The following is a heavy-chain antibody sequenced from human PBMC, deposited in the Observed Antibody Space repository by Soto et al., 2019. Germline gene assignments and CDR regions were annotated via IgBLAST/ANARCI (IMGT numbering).Heavy chain of an antibody. Sequence: SQTLSLTCAVYGGSFSGYYWSWIRQPPGKGLEWIGEINHSGSTNYNPSLKSRVTISVDTSKNQFSLKLSSVTAADTAVYYCARGVYDILTGYSVDAFDIWGQGTMVTVSS. CDR3: ARGVYDILTGYSVDAFDI. D-gene: IGHD3-9*01. V-gene: IGHV4-34*01. CDR1: GGSFSGYY. CDR2: INHSGST. J-gene: IGHJ3*02.